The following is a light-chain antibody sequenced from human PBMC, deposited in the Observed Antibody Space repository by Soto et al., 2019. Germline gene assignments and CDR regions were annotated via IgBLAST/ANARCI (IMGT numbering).Light chain of an antibody. CDR3: GAWDNSLSAYV. Sequence: QSVLTQPPSVSAAPGQKVTISCSGRNSNIGNNYVSWYQQFPGTAPKLLIYENTKRPSGIPDRFSGSKSGTSATLDITGLQTGDDADYCCGAWDNSLSAYVFGPGTKLTVL. V-gene: IGLV1-51*02. CDR2: ENT. J-gene: IGLJ1*01. CDR1: NSNIGNNY.